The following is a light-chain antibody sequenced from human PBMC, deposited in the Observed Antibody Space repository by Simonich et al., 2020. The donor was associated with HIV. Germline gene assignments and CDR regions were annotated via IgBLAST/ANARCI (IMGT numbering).Light chain of an antibody. CDR2: GTS. CDR1: QSVRSN. J-gene: IGKJ1*01. Sequence: EIVMTQSPGTLSVSPGERTTHSCRASQSVRSNVSWYQQNPGQAPRLLIYGTSTRATGIPARFSGSGSWTDFTLTISSMESEDFAVYHCQQYNNWPWTFGQGTKVEIK. CDR3: QQYNNWPWT. V-gene: IGKV3-15*01.